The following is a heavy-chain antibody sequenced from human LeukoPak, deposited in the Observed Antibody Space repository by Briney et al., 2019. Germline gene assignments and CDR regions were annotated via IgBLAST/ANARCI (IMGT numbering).Heavy chain of an antibody. CDR3: AKDSSIAALTDFDY. V-gene: IGHV3-23*01. J-gene: IGHJ4*02. CDR2: ISGSGGST. Sequence: GGSLRLSCAASGFTFSSYAMSWVRQAPGKGLEWVSAISGSGGSTYYADSVKGRFTISRDNSKNTLYPQMNSLRAEDTAVYYFAKDSSIAALTDFDYWGQGTLVTVSS. D-gene: IGHD6-6*01. CDR1: GFTFSSYA.